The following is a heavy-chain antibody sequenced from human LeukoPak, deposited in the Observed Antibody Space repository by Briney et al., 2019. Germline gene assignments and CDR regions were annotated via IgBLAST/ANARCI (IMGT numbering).Heavy chain of an antibody. Sequence: GGSLRLSCAASGFTFSPYEMNWVRQAPGKGLEWVSSVSRSGVGTYYADSVRGRFTISRDNSKNTLFLQMNSLRAEDTAVYYCAKGETISYYYYMDVWGKGTTVTISS. CDR1: GFTFSPYE. CDR3: AKGETISYYYYMDV. D-gene: IGHD3-3*02. CDR2: VSRSGVGT. V-gene: IGHV3-23*01. J-gene: IGHJ6*03.